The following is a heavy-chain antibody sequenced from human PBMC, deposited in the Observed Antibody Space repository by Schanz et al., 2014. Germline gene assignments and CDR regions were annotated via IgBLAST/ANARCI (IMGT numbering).Heavy chain of an antibody. Sequence: EVQLVESGGGLVQPGGSLIISCSASGFTFSDYALHWVRQAPGKGLEYVSAITSDGGGTYYADSVKGRFIISRDTSRNMLFLQLSSLTSDDTAVYYCARSPHYRERKQRSARPTTTNLWRQGTLVTVSS. J-gene: IGHJ4*02. V-gene: IGHV3-64D*06. CDR2: ITSDGGGT. D-gene: IGHD6-25*01. CDR1: GFTFSDYA. CDR3: ARSPHYRERKQRSARPTTTNL.